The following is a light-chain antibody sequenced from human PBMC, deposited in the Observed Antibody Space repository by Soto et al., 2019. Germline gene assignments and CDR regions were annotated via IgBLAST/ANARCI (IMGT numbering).Light chain of an antibody. CDR1: QSVLYSSNNKNY. J-gene: IGKJ2*01. CDR3: QQYYSTPMYT. CDR2: WAS. Sequence: DTVMTQSPDSLAVSLGERATINCKSSQSVLYSSNNKNYLAWYQQKPGQPPKLLIYWASTRESGVPDRFSGSGSGTDFTLTISSLQAEDVAVYYSQQYYSTPMYTFGQGTKLEIK. V-gene: IGKV4-1*01.